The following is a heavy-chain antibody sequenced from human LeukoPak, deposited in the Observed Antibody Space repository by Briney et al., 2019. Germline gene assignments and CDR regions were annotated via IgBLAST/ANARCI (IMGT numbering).Heavy chain of an antibody. D-gene: IGHD6-19*01. CDR1: GFTFSSYA. J-gene: IGHJ4*02. V-gene: IGHV3-30*07. CDR2: ISYDGSNK. CDR3: AKTTTGYSSGRFPGWPVDY. Sequence: GGSLRLSCAASGFTFSSYAMHWVRRAPGKGLEWVAVISYDGSNKYYADSVKGRFTISRDNSKNTVYLQMNSLRAEDTAVYYCAKTTTGYSSGRFPGWPVDYWGQGTLVTVSS.